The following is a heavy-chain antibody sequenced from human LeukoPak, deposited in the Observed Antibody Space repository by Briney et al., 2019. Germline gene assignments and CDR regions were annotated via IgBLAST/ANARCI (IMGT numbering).Heavy chain of an antibody. D-gene: IGHD2-15*01. CDR1: GGSFSGYY. CDR2: INHSGST. CDR3: ARTGNCSGGSCRGPRKYYFDY. V-gene: IGHV4-34*01. Sequence: SETLSLTCAVYGGSFSGYYWSWIRRPPGKGLEWIGEINHSGSTNYNPSLKSRVTISVDTSKNQFSLKLSSVTAADTAVYYCARTGNCSGGSCRGPRKYYFDYWGQGTLVTVSS. J-gene: IGHJ4*02.